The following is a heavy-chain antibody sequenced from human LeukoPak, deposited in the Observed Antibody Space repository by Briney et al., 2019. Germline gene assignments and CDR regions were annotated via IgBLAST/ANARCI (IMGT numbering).Heavy chain of an antibody. CDR1: GGSVSSGLNK. J-gene: IGHJ5*02. V-gene: IGHV4-61*01. Sequence: SETLSLTCTVSGGSVSSGLNKWSWIRQSPGKELEWIGDISYSGSASYNPSLRSRVTISLDTSTNQFSLTLGSVTAADTAVYYCAREAECSGGSCYSYGWFDPWGQGTQVIVSS. D-gene: IGHD2-15*01. CDR2: ISYSGSA. CDR3: AREAECSGGSCYSYGWFDP.